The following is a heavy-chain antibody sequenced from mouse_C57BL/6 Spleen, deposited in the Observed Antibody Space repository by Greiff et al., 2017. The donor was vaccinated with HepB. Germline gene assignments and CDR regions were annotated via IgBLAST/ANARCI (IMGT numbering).Heavy chain of an antibody. V-gene: IGHV5-15*01. CDR3: ARHGDGYYGAY. J-gene: IGHJ3*01. CDR2: ISNLAYSI. CDR1: GFTFSDYG. D-gene: IGHD2-3*01. Sequence: ESGGGLVQPGGSLKLSCAASGFTFSDYGMAWVRQAPRKGPEWVAFISNLAYSIYYADTVTGRFTISRENAKNTLYLEMSSLRSEDTAMYYCARHGDGYYGAYWGQGTLVTVSA.